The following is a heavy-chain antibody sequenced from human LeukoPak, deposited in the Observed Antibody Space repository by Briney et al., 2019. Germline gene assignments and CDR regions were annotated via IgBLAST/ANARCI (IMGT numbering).Heavy chain of an antibody. J-gene: IGHJ6*03. D-gene: IGHD3-10*01. CDR2: ISAYNGKT. CDR3: AREAWYYGSGSGGPYYYYYMDV. CDR1: GYTFTIYG. V-gene: IGHV1-18*01. Sequence: ASVKVSCKASGYTFTIYGISWVRQAPGQGLEWMGWISAYNGKTNYAQKLQGRVTMTTDTSTSTAYMELRSLRSDDTAVYYCAREAWYYGSGSGGPYYYYYMDVWGKGTTVTISS.